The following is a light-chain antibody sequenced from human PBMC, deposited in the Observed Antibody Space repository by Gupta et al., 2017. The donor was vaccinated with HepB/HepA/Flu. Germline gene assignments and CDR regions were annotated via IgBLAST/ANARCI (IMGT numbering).Light chain of an antibody. J-gene: IGLJ1*01. V-gene: IGLV2-23*02. CDR2: EVS. Sequence: QSALTQPSSVSGSPGQSITITSAGTSSDFGSYHFFSWYQKHAGKGPKLMIYEVSKWPSGVSNRFSGSKSGNTASLTISGLQAEGEADYHCCSYAGTKSYVFGTGTKVTVL. CDR1: SSDFGSYHF. CDR3: CSYAGTKSYV.